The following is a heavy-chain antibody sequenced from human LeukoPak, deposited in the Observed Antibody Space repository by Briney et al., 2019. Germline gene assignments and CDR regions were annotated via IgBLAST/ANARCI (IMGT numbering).Heavy chain of an antibody. Sequence: GGSLRLSCAASGFTSSSYEMNWVRQAPGKGLEWVSYISSSGNAIYYADSVKGRFTISRDNAKNSLYLQVNSLRAEDTAVYYCARMHGEIDYWGQGTLVTVSS. D-gene: IGHD3-10*01. CDR2: ISSSGNAI. V-gene: IGHV3-48*03. CDR1: GFTSSSYE. J-gene: IGHJ4*02. CDR3: ARMHGEIDY.